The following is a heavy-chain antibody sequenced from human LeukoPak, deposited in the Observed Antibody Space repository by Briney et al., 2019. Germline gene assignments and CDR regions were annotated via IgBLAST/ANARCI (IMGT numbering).Heavy chain of an antibody. CDR1: GYTFTGYY. Sequence: ASVKVSCKASGYTFTGYYMHWVRQAPGQGLEWMGWINPNSGGTNYAQKFQGRATMTRDTSISTAYMELSRLRSDDTAVYYCAREYTMIVVVSGYFDYWGQGTLVTVSS. CDR2: INPNSGGT. D-gene: IGHD3-22*01. V-gene: IGHV1-2*02. J-gene: IGHJ4*02. CDR3: AREYTMIVVVSGYFDY.